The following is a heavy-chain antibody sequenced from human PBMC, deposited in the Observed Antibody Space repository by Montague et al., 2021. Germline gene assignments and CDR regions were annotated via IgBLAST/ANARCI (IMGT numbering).Heavy chain of an antibody. V-gene: IGHV4-59*12. CDR3: ARGHGYDSSWFY. J-gene: IGHJ4*02. CDR1: GDSITGYY. D-gene: IGHD6-13*01. CDR2: VYSSGST. Sequence: SETLSLTCSVSGDSITGYYWSWIRLPPGKGLEWIGYVYSSGSTSSNPSLKSQVIISVESAKNHISLTLNSATAADTAVYYCARGHGYDSSWFYWGQGTLISVSA.